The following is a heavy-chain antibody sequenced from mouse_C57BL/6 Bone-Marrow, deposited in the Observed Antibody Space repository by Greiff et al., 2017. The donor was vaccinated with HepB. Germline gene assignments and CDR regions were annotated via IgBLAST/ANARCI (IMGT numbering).Heavy chain of an antibody. J-gene: IGHJ1*03. D-gene: IGHD1-1*01. Sequence: VQLQQPGAELVKPGASVKLSCKASGYTFTSYWMQWVKQRPGQGLEWIGEIDPSDSYTNYNQKFKGKATLTVDTSSSTAYMQLSSLTSEDSAVYDCAFITTVVDYGYFDVWGTGTTVTVSS. V-gene: IGHV1-50*01. CDR3: AFITTVVDYGYFDV. CDR2: IDPSDSYT. CDR1: GYTFTSYW.